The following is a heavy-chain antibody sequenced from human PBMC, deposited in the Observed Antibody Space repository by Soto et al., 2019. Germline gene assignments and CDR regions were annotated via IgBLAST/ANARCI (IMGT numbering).Heavy chain of an antibody. Sequence: QVQLVQSGAELKKPGSSVKISCRASGDTFSTYTISWVRQAPGQGLDWMGRIIPILDVANYAPKFQGRVTMTADRSTSTAHMELSSLTSEDTAVYYCAGSRYWDGDYFDNWFDPWGQGTLVTVSS. V-gene: IGHV1-69*02. CDR1: GDTFSTYT. J-gene: IGHJ5*02. CDR2: IIPILDVA. CDR3: AGSRYWDGDYFDNWFDP. D-gene: IGHD4-17*01.